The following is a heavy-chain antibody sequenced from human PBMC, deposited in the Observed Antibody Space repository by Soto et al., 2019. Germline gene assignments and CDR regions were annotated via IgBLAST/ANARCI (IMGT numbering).Heavy chain of an antibody. CDR1: GFTFSSYS. Sequence: GGSLRLSCAASGFTFSSYSMNWVRQAPGKGLEWVSYISSSSSTIYYADSVKGRFTISRDNAKNSLYLQMNSLRAEDTAVYYCARDGGDIVVVPAAKDAFDIWGQGTMVTVSS. J-gene: IGHJ3*02. CDR3: ARDGGDIVVVPAAKDAFDI. V-gene: IGHV3-48*01. D-gene: IGHD2-2*01. CDR2: ISSSSSTI.